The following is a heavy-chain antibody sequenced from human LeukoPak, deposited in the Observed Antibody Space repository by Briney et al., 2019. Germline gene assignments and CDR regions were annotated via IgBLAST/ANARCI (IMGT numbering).Heavy chain of an antibody. Sequence: PGGSLRLSCAASGFTFSSYAMSWVRQAPGKGLEWVSAISGSGGSTYYADSVKGRFTISRDNSKNTLYLQMNSLRAEDTAVYYCARDASSWYRGEYYFDYWGQGTLVTVSS. V-gene: IGHV3-23*01. CDR2: ISGSGGST. J-gene: IGHJ4*02. CDR1: GFTFSSYA. D-gene: IGHD6-13*01. CDR3: ARDASSWYRGEYYFDY.